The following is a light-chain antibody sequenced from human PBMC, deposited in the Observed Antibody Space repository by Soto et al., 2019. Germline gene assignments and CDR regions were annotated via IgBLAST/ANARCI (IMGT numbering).Light chain of an antibody. Sequence: DIQMTKSPSSLAASVGDRVTITCRASQGIRNYLVWYQQKPGKPPKPLIFSASTLQSGVPSRFSGSGSGTHFTLSISSLQHEDVATYYCQQAKTAPLTFGGGTRVEL. V-gene: IGKV1-27*01. J-gene: IGKJ4*01. CDR2: SAS. CDR3: QQAKTAPLT. CDR1: QGIRNY.